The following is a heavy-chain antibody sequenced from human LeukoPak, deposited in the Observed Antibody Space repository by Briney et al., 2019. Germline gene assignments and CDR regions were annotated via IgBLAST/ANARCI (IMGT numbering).Heavy chain of an antibody. CDR2: ISYDGSNK. CDR1: GFTVSSNY. J-gene: IGHJ4*02. CDR3: AKLLRMAHDY. Sequence: PGGSLRLSCAASGFTVSSNYMSWVRQAPGKGLEWVAVISYDGSNKYYADSVKGRFTISRDNSKNTLYLQMNSLRAEDTAVYYCAKLLRMAHDYWGQGTLVTVSS. V-gene: IGHV3-30*18. D-gene: IGHD5-24*01.